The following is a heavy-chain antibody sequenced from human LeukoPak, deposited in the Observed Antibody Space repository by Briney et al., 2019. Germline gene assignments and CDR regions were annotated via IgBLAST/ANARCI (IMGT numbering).Heavy chain of an antibody. Sequence: GGSLRLSCAAPSFTFSSHGMHWVRNAPGQGPEWVAVIWHDGSNKYYADSVKGRFTISRDNSKNTLYLQMNSLRAEDTAVYYCASEAYCGGDCYEVFDSWGQGTLVTVSP. D-gene: IGHD2-21*02. J-gene: IGHJ4*02. CDR2: IWHDGSNK. CDR1: SFTFSSHG. V-gene: IGHV3-33*01. CDR3: ASEAYCGGDCYEVFDS.